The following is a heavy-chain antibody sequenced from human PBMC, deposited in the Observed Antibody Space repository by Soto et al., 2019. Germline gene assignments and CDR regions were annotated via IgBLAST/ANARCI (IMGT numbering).Heavy chain of an antibody. Sequence: PSETLSLTCTVSGDSISSYYWSWIRQPPGKGLEWIGYIYYSGSTNYNPSLKSRVTVSVDTSKNQFSLKLSSVTAAGTAVYYCARVRDFWSGYYWFDPWGQGTLVTVSS. J-gene: IGHJ5*02. V-gene: IGHV4-59*01. CDR3: ARVRDFWSGYYWFDP. CDR1: GDSISSYY. CDR2: IYYSGST. D-gene: IGHD3-3*01.